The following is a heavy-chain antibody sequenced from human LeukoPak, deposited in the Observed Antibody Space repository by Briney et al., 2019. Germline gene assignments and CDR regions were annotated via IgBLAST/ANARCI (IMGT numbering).Heavy chain of an antibody. CDR2: IIPIFGTA. CDR3: ARDSPGPYCSGGSCYPLEYFQH. J-gene: IGHJ1*01. D-gene: IGHD2-15*01. Sequence: SVKVSCKASGGTFSSYAISWVRQAPGQGLEWMGGIIPIFGTANCAQKFQGRVTITADESTSTAYMELSSLRSEDTAVYYCARDSPGPYCSGGSCYPLEYFQHWGQGTLVTVSS. V-gene: IGHV1-69*13. CDR1: GGTFSSYA.